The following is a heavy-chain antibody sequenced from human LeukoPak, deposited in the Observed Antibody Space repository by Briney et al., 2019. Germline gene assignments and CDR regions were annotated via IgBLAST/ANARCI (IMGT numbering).Heavy chain of an antibody. V-gene: IGHV4-61*01. J-gene: IGHJ4*02. CDR2: IYYSGST. Sequence: PSETLSLTCTVSGGSISSSSYYWSWIRQPPGKGLEWIGYIYYSGSTNYNPSLKSRVTISVDTSKNQFSLKLSSVTAADTAVYYCARQNIAAAGQALDYWGQGTLVTVSS. D-gene: IGHD6-25*01. CDR1: GGSISSSSYY. CDR3: ARQNIAAAGQALDY.